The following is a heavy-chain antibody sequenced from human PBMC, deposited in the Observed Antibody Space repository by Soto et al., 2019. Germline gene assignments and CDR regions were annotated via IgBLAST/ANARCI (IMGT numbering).Heavy chain of an antibody. CDR2: IHSDGSST. D-gene: IGHD1-26*01. V-gene: IGHV3-74*01. CDR1: GFTFSYYW. CDR3: ARGDRGAFDL. J-gene: IGHJ3*01. Sequence: EVQLLESGGGLVQPGESLRLSCAASGFTFSYYWMHWVRRVPGMGLVWVSRIHSDGSSTTYADSVKGRFTISRDNARNTVYLQMNSLRAEDTAVYFCARGDRGAFDLWGQGTVLTVSS.